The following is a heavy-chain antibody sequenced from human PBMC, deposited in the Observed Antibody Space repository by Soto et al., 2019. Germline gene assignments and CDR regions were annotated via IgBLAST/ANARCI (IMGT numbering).Heavy chain of an antibody. V-gene: IGHV4-34*01. D-gene: IGHD3-22*01. CDR2: INHSGRT. CDR1: GGSFSGYY. CDR3: ARSRYYDSSGYRALDAFDI. J-gene: IGHJ3*02. Sequence: QVHLQQWGAGLLKPSETLSLTCAVFGGSFSGYYWNWIRQPPGKGLEWIGEINHSGRTNYYWSLKSLVTISVDTSRNQFSLKPSSVTAADTAVYYCARSRYYDSSGYRALDAFDIWGQGTMVAVSS.